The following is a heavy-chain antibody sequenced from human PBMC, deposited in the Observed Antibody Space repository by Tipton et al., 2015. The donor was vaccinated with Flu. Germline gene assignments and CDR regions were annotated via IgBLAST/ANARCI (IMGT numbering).Heavy chain of an antibody. CDR1: GASISSGYY. J-gene: IGHJ4*02. CDR2: IYHSGST. Sequence: TLSLTCSVSGASISSGYYWGWIRQPPGKGLEWIGSIYHSGSTYYNPSLKSRVTISVDTSKNQFSLKLSSVTAADTAVYYCASFISEYNWNYGEGLDYWGQGTLVTVSS. CDR3: ASFISEYNWNYGEGLDY. D-gene: IGHD1-7*01. V-gene: IGHV4-38-2*01.